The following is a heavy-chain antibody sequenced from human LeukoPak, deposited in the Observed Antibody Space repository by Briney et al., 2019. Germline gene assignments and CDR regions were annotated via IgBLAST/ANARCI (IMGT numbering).Heavy chain of an antibody. V-gene: IGHV3-30*18. CDR1: GFTFSSYG. Sequence: GRSLRLSCAASGFTFSSYGMHWVRQAPGKGLEWVAVISYDGSNKYYADSVKGRFTISRDNSKNTLYLQRNSLRAEDTAVYYCAKGYAVNYYGSGSYSEYFQHWGQGTLVTVSS. CDR3: AKGYAVNYYGSGSYSEYFQH. J-gene: IGHJ1*01. CDR2: ISYDGSNK. D-gene: IGHD3-10*01.